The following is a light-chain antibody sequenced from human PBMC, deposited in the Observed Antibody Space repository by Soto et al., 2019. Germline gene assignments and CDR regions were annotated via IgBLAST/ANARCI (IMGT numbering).Light chain of an antibody. Sequence: QSVLTQPPSVSGAPGQRVTISCTGSSSNIGAGYDVHWYQQLPGTAPKLLIYGNSNRPSGVPDRFSGSKSGTSASLAITGPRAEYEADYYCQFYDSSLSGWVFGGGTKVTVL. CDR1: SSNIGAGYD. V-gene: IGLV1-40*01. CDR2: GNS. CDR3: QFYDSSLSGWV. J-gene: IGLJ3*02.